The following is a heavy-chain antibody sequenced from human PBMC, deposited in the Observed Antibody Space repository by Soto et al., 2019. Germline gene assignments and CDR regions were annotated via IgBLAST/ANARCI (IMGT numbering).Heavy chain of an antibody. Sequence: PSETLSLTCTVSGGSISSGGYYWSWIRQHPGKGLDPQHPGKGLEWIGYIYCSGFTYYNPSLKSRVTISVDTSKNQFSLKLSSVTAADTAVYYCARSISPWGQGTLVTVSS. CDR1: GGSISSGGYY. CDR2: IYCSGFT. D-gene: IGHD3-3*01. V-gene: IGHV4-31*03. CDR3: ARSISP. J-gene: IGHJ5*02.